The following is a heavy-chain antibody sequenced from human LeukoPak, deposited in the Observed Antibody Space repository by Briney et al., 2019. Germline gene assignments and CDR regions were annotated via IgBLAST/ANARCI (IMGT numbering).Heavy chain of an antibody. D-gene: IGHD2-15*01. V-gene: IGHV4-39*07. J-gene: IGHJ5*02. CDR2: IYYSGST. Sequence: SETLSLTCTVSGGSISSSSYYWGWIRQPPGKGLEWIGSIYYSGSTYYNPSLKSRVTMSVDTSKNQFSLKLSSVTAADTAVYYCARAGRYCSGGSCYWFDPWGQGTLVTVSS. CDR1: GGSISSSSYY. CDR3: ARAGRYCSGGSCYWFDP.